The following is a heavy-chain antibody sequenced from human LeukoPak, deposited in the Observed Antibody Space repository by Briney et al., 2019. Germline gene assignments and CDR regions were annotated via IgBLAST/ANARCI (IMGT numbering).Heavy chain of an antibody. CDR3: ARREGDYAYYFDY. V-gene: IGHV4-34*01. Sequence: PSETLSLTCAVYGGSFSGYYWSWIRQPPGKGLEWIGEINHSGSTNYNPSLKSRVTISADTSKNQFSLKLSSVTAADTAVYYCARREGDYAYYFDYWGQGTLVTVSS. J-gene: IGHJ4*02. D-gene: IGHD4-17*01. CDR2: INHSGST. CDR1: GGSFSGYY.